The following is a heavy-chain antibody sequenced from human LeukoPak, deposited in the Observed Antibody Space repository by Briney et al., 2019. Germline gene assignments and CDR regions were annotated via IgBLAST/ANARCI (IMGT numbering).Heavy chain of an antibody. CDR1: GFTFSSYS. CDR3: ARGDYYDYVWGSYRNFPFDY. J-gene: IGHJ4*02. Sequence: PGGSLRLSCAASGFTFSSYSMNWVRQAPGKGLEWVSSISSSSSYIYYADSVKGRFTISRDNAKNSLYLQMNSLRAEDTAVYYCARGDYYDYVWGSYRNFPFDYWGQGTLVTVSS. CDR2: ISSSSSYI. V-gene: IGHV3-21*01. D-gene: IGHD3-16*02.